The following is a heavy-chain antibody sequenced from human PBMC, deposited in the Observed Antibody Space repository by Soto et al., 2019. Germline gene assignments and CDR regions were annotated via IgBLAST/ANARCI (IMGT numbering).Heavy chain of an antibody. CDR3: AENRLESGFNWFDP. Sequence: PGGSLRLSCAASGFTFSSYAMSWVRQAPGKGLEWVSAISGSGGSTYYADSVKGRFTISRDNSKNTLYLQMNSLRAEDTAVYYCAENRLESGFNWFDPWGQGTLVTVSS. CDR1: GFTFSSYA. J-gene: IGHJ5*02. CDR2: ISGSGGST. V-gene: IGHV3-23*01. D-gene: IGHD3-3*01.